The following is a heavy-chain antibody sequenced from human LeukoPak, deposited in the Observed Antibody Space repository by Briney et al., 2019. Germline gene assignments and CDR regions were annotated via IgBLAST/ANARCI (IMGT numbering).Heavy chain of an antibody. D-gene: IGHD3-3*01. Sequence: GESLRLSCAASGFTFSSYAMSWVRQAPGKGLEWVSAIRGSGGSTYYADSVKGRFTISRDNSKNTLYLQMNSLRAEDTAVYYCARGEGWLVYPSTTTYYFDYWGQGTLVTVSS. J-gene: IGHJ4*02. CDR3: ARGEGWLVYPSTTTYYFDY. V-gene: IGHV3-23*01. CDR1: GFTFSSYA. CDR2: IRGSGGST.